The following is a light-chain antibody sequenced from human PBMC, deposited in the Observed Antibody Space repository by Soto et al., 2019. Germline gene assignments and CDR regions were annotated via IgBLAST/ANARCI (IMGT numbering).Light chain of an antibody. J-gene: IGLJ1*01. V-gene: IGLV1-44*01. CDR1: SSKIGSNT. Sequence: QPVLTQPPSASGTPGQRVTISCSGSSSKIGSNTVNWYQQLPGTAPKLLIYSNNQRPSGVPDRFSGSKSGTSASLAISGLQSEDEADYYCAAWDDSLNGDVFGTGTKLTVL. CDR2: SNN. CDR3: AAWDDSLNGDV.